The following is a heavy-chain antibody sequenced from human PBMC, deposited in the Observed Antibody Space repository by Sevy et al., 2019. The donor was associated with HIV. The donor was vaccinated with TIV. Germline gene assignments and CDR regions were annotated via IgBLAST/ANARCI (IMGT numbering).Heavy chain of an antibody. V-gene: IGHV1-46*01. CDR2: INPSGGST. D-gene: IGHD3-10*01. CDR3: ARVYYYHYSGPGY. Sequence: ASVKVSCEASGYTFTSYYIHWVRQAPGQGLEWMGIINPSGGSTSYAQKFQGRVTMTRDTSTSTVYMDLRSLRSDDTAVYYCARVYYYHYSGPGYWGQGTLVTVSS. J-gene: IGHJ4*02. CDR1: GYTFTSYY.